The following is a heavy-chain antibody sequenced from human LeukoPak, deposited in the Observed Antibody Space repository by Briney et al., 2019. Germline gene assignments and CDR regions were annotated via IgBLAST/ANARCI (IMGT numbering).Heavy chain of an antibody. V-gene: IGHV7-4-1*02. CDR2: INTNTGNP. J-gene: IGHJ4*02. Sequence: GASLKVSCKASGYTFTSYAMNWVRQAPGQGLEWMGWINTNTGNPTYAQGFTGRFVFSLDTSVSTAYLQISSLKAEDTAMYYCAREKFYYGSGNGGLFGYWGQGTLVTVSS. CDR1: GYTFTSYA. CDR3: AREKFYYGSGNGGLFGY. D-gene: IGHD3-10*01.